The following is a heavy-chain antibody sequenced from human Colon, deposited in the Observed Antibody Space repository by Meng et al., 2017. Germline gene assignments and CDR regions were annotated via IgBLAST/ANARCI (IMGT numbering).Heavy chain of an antibody. Sequence: GESLKISCAASGFTLMNYGMHWVRQAPGKGLEWVSGISGSGSITYYADSLRGRFTISRDNSKNTLYLQMRSLRAEDTAVYYCAKQFRDFGLVTSFDYWGQGALVTVSS. D-gene: IGHD3/OR15-3a*01. CDR3: AKQFRDFGLVTSFDY. CDR1: GFTLMNYG. V-gene: IGHV3-23*01. CDR2: ISGSGSIT. J-gene: IGHJ4*02.